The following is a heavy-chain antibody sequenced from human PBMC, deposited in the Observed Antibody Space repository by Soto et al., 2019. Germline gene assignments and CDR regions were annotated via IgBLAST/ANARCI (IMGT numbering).Heavy chain of an antibody. D-gene: IGHD6-19*01. Sequence: QVQLVQSGAEVKKPGASVKVSCKASGYTFTSYYMHWVRQAPGQGLEWMGIINPSGGSTSYAQKFQGRVTMNRDTSTRTVYMELSSLRSEDTAVYYCARDLQRLAYFDYWGQGTLVTVSS. CDR1: GYTFTSYY. J-gene: IGHJ4*02. CDR3: ARDLQRLAYFDY. V-gene: IGHV1-46*01. CDR2: INPSGGST.